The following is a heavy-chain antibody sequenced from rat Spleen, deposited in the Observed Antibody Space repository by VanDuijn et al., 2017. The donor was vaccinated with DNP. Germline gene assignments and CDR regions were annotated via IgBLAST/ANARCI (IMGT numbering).Heavy chain of an antibody. CDR2: ITYDGRHT. CDR3: GRRRSSYDY. CDR1: GFTFTDYN. Sequence: EVQLVESGGGLVQPGRSLKLSCAVSGFTFTDYNMAWVRQAPAKGLEWVATITYDGRHTYYRDSVQGRFTISRDQTKSILYLQMDNLGSEDTATYFCGRRRSSYDYWGQGTMVTVSS. D-gene: IGHD1-2*01. J-gene: IGHJ2*01. V-gene: IGHV5-7*01.